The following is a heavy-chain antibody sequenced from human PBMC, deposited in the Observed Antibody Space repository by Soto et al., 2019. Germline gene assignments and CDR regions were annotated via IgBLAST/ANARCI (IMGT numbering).Heavy chain of an antibody. CDR1: GFTFSSYA. CDR3: AKDFGVYGSGWYGGVPDHYYGMDV. V-gene: IGHV3-23*01. D-gene: IGHD6-19*01. J-gene: IGHJ6*02. CDR2: ISGSGGST. Sequence: EVQLLESGGGLVQPGGSLRLSCAASGFTFSSYAMSWVRQAPGKGLEWVSAISGSGGSTYYADSVKGRFTISRDNSKNTLYLQMNSLRAEDTAVYYCAKDFGVYGSGWYGGVPDHYYGMDVWGQGTTVTVSS.